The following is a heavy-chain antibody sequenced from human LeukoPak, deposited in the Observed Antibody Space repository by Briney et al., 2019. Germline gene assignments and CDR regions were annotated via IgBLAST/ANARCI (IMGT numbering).Heavy chain of an antibody. V-gene: IGHV5-51*01. CDR1: GYSFTSYW. CDR3: ARLGGRGIVGAKGWFDP. J-gene: IGHJ5*02. CDR2: IYPGDSDT. D-gene: IGHD1-26*01. Sequence: GESLKISCKGSGYSFTSYWNGWGRQMPGKRLEWMGVIYPGDSDTRYSPSFQGQVTISADKSISTAYLQWSSLKASDTAMYYCARLGGRGIVGAKGWFDPWGQGTLVTVSS.